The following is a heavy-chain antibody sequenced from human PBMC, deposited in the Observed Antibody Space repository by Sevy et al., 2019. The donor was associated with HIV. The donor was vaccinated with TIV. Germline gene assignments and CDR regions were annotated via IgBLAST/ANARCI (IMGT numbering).Heavy chain of an antibody. CDR1: GFTFSSYW. CDR3: AREYSGTYYYFDY. Sequence: GGSQRLSCAASGFTFSSYWMHWVRQAPGKGLVWVSRINSDGSSTNYADSVKGRFTISRDNAKNTLYLQMNSLRAEDTAVYYCAREYSGTYYYFDYWGQGTLVTVSS. CDR2: INSDGSST. J-gene: IGHJ4*02. D-gene: IGHD1-26*01. V-gene: IGHV3-74*01.